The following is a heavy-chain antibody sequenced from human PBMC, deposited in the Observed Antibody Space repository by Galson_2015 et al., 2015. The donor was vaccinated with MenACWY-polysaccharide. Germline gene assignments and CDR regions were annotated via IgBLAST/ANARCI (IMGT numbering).Heavy chain of an antibody. Sequence: SVKVSCKASGYTLTGYYIHWVRQAPGQGLEWMGRINPNSGGTNYAQKFQGRVTMTRDKSISTAQMELSRLRSDDTAVYYCAREGPLYSTDRVGSYDNGMDVWGHGTTVTVSS. CDR1: GYTLTGYY. J-gene: IGHJ6*02. CDR2: INPNSGGT. CDR3: AREGPLYSTDRVGSYDNGMDV. D-gene: IGHD3-9*01. V-gene: IGHV1-2*06.